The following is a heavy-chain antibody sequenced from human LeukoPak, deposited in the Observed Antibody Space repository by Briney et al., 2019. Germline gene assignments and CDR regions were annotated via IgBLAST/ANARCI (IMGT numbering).Heavy chain of an antibody. CDR2: IRYDGSNK. D-gene: IGHD3-10*01. Sequence: PGGSLRLSCAASGFTFSSYGMHWVRQAPGKGLEWVAFIRYDGSNKYYADSVKGRFTISRDNSKNTLYLQMNSLRAEDTAVYYCAKDYDPMVRGVIPLPFDYWGQGTLVTVSS. CDR1: GFTFSSYG. CDR3: AKDYDPMVRGVIPLPFDY. V-gene: IGHV3-30*02. J-gene: IGHJ4*02.